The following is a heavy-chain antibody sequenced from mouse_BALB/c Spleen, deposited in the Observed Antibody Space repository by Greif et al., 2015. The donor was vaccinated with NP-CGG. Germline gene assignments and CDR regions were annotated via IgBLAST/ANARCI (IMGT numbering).Heavy chain of an antibody. V-gene: IGHV14-4*02. Sequence: EVQLQQSGAELVRSGASVKLSCTASGFNIKDYYMHWVKQRPEQGLEWIGWIDPENGDTEYAPKFQGKATMTADTSSNTAYLQLSSLTSEDTAVYYCNACRYGSSYSWFAYWGQGTLVTVSA. J-gene: IGHJ3*01. CDR2: IDPENGDT. CDR3: NACRYGSSYSWFAY. D-gene: IGHD1-1*01. CDR1: GFNIKDYY.